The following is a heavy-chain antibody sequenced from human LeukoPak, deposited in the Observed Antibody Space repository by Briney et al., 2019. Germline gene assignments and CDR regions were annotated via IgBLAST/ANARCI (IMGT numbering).Heavy chain of an antibody. Sequence: GGSLRLSCAASGFTFSSYAMSWVRQAPGKGLEWASAISGSGGSTYYADSVKGRFTISRDNSKNTLYLQMNSLRAEDTAVYYCAKSFADYDFWSGYEEAYFDYWGQGTLVTVSS. D-gene: IGHD3-3*01. CDR1: GFTFSSYA. V-gene: IGHV3-23*01. CDR2: ISGSGGST. J-gene: IGHJ4*02. CDR3: AKSFADYDFWSGYEEAYFDY.